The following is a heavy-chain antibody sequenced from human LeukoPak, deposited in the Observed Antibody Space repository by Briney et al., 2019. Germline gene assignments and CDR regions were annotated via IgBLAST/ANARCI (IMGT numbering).Heavy chain of an antibody. J-gene: IGHJ4*02. CDR1: GGSISSYY. CDR3: ARRAYSSGYYFFDF. Sequence: PSETLSLTGTVSGGSISSYYWSWLRQPPGKGPEWIGYIYYSGSTNYNPSLKSRVTISIDTSKNQFSLKLSSVTAADTAVYYCARRAYSSGYYFFDFWGQGTLVTVSS. V-gene: IGHV4-59*01. D-gene: IGHD3-22*01. CDR2: IYYSGST.